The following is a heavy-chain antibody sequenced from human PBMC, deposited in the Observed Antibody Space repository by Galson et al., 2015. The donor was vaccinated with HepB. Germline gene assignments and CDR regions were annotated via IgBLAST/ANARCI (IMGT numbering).Heavy chain of an antibody. Sequence: TLSLTCAVYGGSFSGYYWSWIRQPPGKGLEWIGEINHSGSTNYNPSLKSRVTISVDTSKNQFSLKLSSVTAADTAVYYCARGRFWQWLVGWDPYYYYYGMDVWGQGTTVTVSS. V-gene: IGHV4-34*01. D-gene: IGHD6-19*01. CDR3: ARGRFWQWLVGWDPYYYYYGMDV. CDR2: INHSGST. CDR1: GGSFSGYY. J-gene: IGHJ6*02.